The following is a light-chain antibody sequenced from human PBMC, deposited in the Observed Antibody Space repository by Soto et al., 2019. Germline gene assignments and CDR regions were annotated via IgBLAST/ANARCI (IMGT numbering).Light chain of an antibody. Sequence: QSVLAQPASVSGSPGQSITISCTGTSSDVGSYNLVSWYQQHPGKAPKLMIYEVSKRPSGVSNRFSGSKSGNTASLTISGLQAEDEADYYCCSYAGSRTPLIFGTGTKVTVL. CDR3: CSYAGSRTPLI. CDR2: EVS. CDR1: SSDVGSYNL. V-gene: IGLV2-23*02. J-gene: IGLJ1*01.